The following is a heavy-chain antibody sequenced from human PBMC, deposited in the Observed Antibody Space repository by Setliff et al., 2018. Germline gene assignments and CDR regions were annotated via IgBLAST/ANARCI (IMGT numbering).Heavy chain of an antibody. CDR2: ALQGGST. CDR3: ARGLVDERTAYPYAEYFQY. V-gene: IGHV4-34*01. D-gene: IGHD3-16*01. Sequence: SETLSLTCGVYGESISDSYWSWIRQPQGRALEWIGEALQGGSTNYNPSLRGRVIISLETSKRQFALRINSVTAADTGVYYCARGLVDERTAYPYAEYFQYWGDGTLVTVSS. J-gene: IGHJ4*01. CDR1: GESISDSY.